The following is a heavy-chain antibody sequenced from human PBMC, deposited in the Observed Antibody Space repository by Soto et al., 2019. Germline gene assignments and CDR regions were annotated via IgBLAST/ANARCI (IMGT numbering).Heavy chain of an antibody. Sequence: GGSLRLSCAASGFTFRSYTMSWVRQAPGKGLEWMANIKEDGSEKYYVDSVKGRFTISRDNAMNSLYLQMNSLRAEDTAVYYCARGARGTWGQGTLVTVSS. V-gene: IGHV3-7*01. CDR1: GFTFRSYT. J-gene: IGHJ5*02. CDR2: IKEDGSEK. CDR3: ARGARGT. D-gene: IGHD3-10*01.